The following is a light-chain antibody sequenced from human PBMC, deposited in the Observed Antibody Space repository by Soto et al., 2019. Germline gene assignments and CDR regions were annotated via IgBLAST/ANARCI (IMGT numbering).Light chain of an antibody. Sequence: QSVLTQPPSASGTPGQRVTTSCSGSSSYIGSKYVYWYQQLPGTAPKLLIYRNDQRPSRISDRFSGSKSGTSASLAISGLRSEDEADYYCAAWDDSLSGDVFGTGTRSPS. CDR3: AAWDDSLSGDV. V-gene: IGLV1-47*01. CDR1: SSYIGSKY. J-gene: IGLJ1*01. CDR2: RND.